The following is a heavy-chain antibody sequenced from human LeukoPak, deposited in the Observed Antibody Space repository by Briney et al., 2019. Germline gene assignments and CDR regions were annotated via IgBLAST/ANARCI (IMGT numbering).Heavy chain of an antibody. CDR1: GFTFSTYA. D-gene: IGHD6-13*01. CDR3: AKDSGGYSSSSFSS. J-gene: IGHJ5*02. V-gene: IGHV3-23*01. CDR2: ISGSATGT. Sequence: PGGSLRLSCAASGFTFSTYAMNWVRQAPGKGLEWVSAISGSATGTYYADSVKGRFTISRDNSKNTLYLQMSSLRAEDTAVYYCAKDSGGYSSSSFSSWGQGTLVTVSS.